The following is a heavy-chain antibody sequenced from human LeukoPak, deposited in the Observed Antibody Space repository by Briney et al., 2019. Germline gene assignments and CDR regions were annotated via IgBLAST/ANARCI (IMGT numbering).Heavy chain of an antibody. V-gene: IGHV3-30-3*01. Sequence: PGGSLRLSCAASGFTFSSYAMHWVRQAPGKGLEWVAVMSYDGSNKYYADSVKGRFTISRDNSKNTLYLQMNSLRAEDTAVYYCAKDLATTVTTLSVFDFWGQGTLVTVSS. CDR3: AKDLATTVTTLSVFDF. D-gene: IGHD4-17*01. CDR2: MSYDGSNK. CDR1: GFTFSSYA. J-gene: IGHJ4*02.